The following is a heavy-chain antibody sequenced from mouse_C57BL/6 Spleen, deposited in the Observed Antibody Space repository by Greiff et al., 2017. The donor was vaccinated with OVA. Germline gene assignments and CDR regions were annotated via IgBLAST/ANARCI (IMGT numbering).Heavy chain of an antibody. CDR2: IYPGDGDT. D-gene: IGHD2-4*01. Sequence: QVQLQQSGPELVKPGASVKISCKASGYAFSSSWMNWVKQRPGKGLEWIGRIYPGDGDTNYNGKFTGKATLTADKSSSTAYMQLSSLTSEDSAVYFCAPIYYDYTWFAYWGQGTLVTVSA. J-gene: IGHJ3*01. V-gene: IGHV1-82*01. CDR3: APIYYDYTWFAY. CDR1: GYAFSSSW.